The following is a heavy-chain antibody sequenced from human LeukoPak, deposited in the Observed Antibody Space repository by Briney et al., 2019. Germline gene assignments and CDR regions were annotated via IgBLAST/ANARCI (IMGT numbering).Heavy chain of an antibody. J-gene: IGHJ4*02. V-gene: IGHV3-64D*06. CDR2: ISSNGGST. Sequence: ETLSLTCTVSGGSISSGDYYWSWVRQAPGEGLEYVSAISSNGGSTYYADSVKGRFTISRDNSKNTLYLQMSSLRAEDTAVYYCVKSSSSWYEFVYWGQGTLVTVSS. CDR3: VKSSSSWYEFVY. CDR1: GGSISSGD. D-gene: IGHD6-13*01.